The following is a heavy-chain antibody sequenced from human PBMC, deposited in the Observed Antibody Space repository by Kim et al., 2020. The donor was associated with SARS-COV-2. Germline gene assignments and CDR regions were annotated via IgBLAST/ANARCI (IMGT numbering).Heavy chain of an antibody. CDR3: AKDPRVYYGSGSCEGSCSNWFDP. Sequence: GGSLRLSCAASGFTFSSYGMHWVRQAPGKGLEWVAVISYDGSNKYYADSVKGRFTISRDNSKNTLYLQMNSLRAEDTAVYYCAKDPRVYYGSGSCEGSCSNWFDPWGQGTLVTVSS. J-gene: IGHJ5*02. CDR1: GFTFSSYG. D-gene: IGHD3-10*01. CDR2: ISYDGSNK. V-gene: IGHV3-30*18.